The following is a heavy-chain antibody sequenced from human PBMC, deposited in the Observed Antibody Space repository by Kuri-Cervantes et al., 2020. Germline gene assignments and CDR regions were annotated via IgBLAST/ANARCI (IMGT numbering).Heavy chain of an antibody. CDR3: ATRYSSSWTGPFPFDY. J-gene: IGHJ4*02. Sequence: GGSLRLSCAASGFTFSSYWLHWVRQAPGKGLVWVSRIISDGSSTSYADSVKGRFTIYRDNSKNTLYMQMNSLSAEDTALYYWATRYSSSWTGPFPFDYWGQGTLVTVSS. CDR2: IISDGSST. V-gene: IGHV3-74*01. CDR1: GFTFSSYW. D-gene: IGHD6-13*01.